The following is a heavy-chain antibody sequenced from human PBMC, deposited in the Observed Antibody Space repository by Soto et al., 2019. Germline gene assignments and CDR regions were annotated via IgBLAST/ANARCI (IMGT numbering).Heavy chain of an antibody. V-gene: IGHV4-31*03. Sequence: ASETLSLTCTVSGGSISSGGYYWSWIRQHPGKGLEWIGYIYYSGSTYYNPSLKSRVTISVDTSKNQFSLKLSSVTAADTAVYYCVRDRYCSSTSCYGVYGMDVWGQGTTVTVSS. D-gene: IGHD2-2*01. J-gene: IGHJ6*02. CDR3: VRDRYCSSTSCYGVYGMDV. CDR1: GGSISSGGYY. CDR2: IYYSGST.